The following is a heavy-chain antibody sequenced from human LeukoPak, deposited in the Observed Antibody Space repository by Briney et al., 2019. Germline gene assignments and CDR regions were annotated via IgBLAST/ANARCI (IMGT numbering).Heavy chain of an antibody. V-gene: IGHV3-9*01. D-gene: IGHD2-8*01. CDR2: ISWDSANI. J-gene: IGHJ4*02. CDR1: GFTVSSNY. CDR3: AKESSVYCTDGVCSLDF. Sequence: PGGSLRLSCAASGFTVSSNYMSWVRQAPGKGLEWVSGISWDSANIGYADSVKGRFTISRDNTKDSLYLQMNSLRAEDTALYYCAKESSVYCTDGVCSLDFWGQGSLVTVSS.